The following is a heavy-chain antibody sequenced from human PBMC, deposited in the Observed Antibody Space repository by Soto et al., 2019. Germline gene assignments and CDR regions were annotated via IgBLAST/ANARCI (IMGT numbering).Heavy chain of an antibody. Sequence: GGSLRLSCAASGFTFRSYAMHWVRQAPGKGLEWVAVISYDGSNKYYADSVKGRFTISRDNSKNTLYLQMNSLRAEDTAVYYCARSVVVTASHAFDIWGQGTMVTVSS. V-gene: IGHV3-30-3*01. J-gene: IGHJ3*02. CDR3: ARSVVVTASHAFDI. CDR1: GFTFRSYA. CDR2: ISYDGSNK. D-gene: IGHD2-21*02.